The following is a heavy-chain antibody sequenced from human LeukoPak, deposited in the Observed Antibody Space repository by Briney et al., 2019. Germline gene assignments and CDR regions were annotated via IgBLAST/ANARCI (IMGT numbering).Heavy chain of an antibody. CDR3: ARDLSRRYSIDY. Sequence: GGSLRLSCAASGFTFNSYAIHWVRQAPGRGLEGVAFISYEGNIKYYADSVKGRFTISRDNSRDTLHLQVNSLRAEDTAVYYCARDLSRRYSIDYWGQGTLVTVS. CDR1: GFTFNSYA. CDR2: ISYEGNIK. V-gene: IGHV3-30-3*01. D-gene: IGHD2-15*01. J-gene: IGHJ4*02.